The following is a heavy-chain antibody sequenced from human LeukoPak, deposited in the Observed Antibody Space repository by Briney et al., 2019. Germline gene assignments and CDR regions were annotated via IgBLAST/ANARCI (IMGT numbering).Heavy chain of an antibody. J-gene: IGHJ3*02. Sequence: SETLSLTCTVSGGSISSYYWSWIRQPPGKGLEWIGYIYYSGSTNYNPSLKSRVTISVDRSKNQFSLKLSSVTAADTAVYYCARGDGTMVRGAAGAFDIWGQGTMVTVSS. CDR2: IYYSGST. CDR1: GGSISSYY. V-gene: IGHV4-59*12. CDR3: ARGDGTMVRGAAGAFDI. D-gene: IGHD3-10*01.